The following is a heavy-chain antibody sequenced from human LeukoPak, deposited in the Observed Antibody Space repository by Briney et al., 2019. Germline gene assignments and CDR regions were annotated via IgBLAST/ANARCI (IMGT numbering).Heavy chain of an antibody. CDR3: ARDIPRGSTHLDY. V-gene: IGHV3-21*01. CDR1: GFTFSSYS. CDR2: ISSSSSYI. D-gene: IGHD1-26*01. Sequence: GGSLRLSCAASGFTFSSYSMNWVRQAPGKGLEWVSSISSSSSYIYYADSVKGRFTISRDNAKNSLYLQMNSLRVEDTAVYYCARDIPRGSTHLDYWGQGTLVTVSA. J-gene: IGHJ4*02.